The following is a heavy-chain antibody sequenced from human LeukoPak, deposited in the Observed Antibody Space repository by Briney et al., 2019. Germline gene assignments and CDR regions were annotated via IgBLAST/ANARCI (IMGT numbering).Heavy chain of an antibody. CDR2: IWYDGSNK. CDR1: GFTFSSYG. J-gene: IGHJ4*02. V-gene: IGHV3-33*06. D-gene: IGHD3-22*01. CDR3: AKSLYDSSGYYLFDY. Sequence: GRSLRLPCAASGFTFSSYGMHWVRQAPGKGLEWVAVIWYDGSNKYADSVKGRFTISRDNSKNTLYLQMNSLRAEDTAVYYCAKSLYDSSGYYLFDYWGQGTLVTVSS.